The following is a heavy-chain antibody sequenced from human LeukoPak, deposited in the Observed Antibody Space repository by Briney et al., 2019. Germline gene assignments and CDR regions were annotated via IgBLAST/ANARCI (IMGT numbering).Heavy chain of an antibody. D-gene: IGHD1-1*01. CDR3: ARPCWNDEPNDAFDI. J-gene: IGHJ3*02. CDR2: IYYSGST. V-gene: IGHV4-39*01. CDR1: GGSISSSSYY. Sequence: PSETLSLTCTVSGGSISSSSYYWGWIRQPPGKGLEWIGSIYYSGSTYYNPSLKSRVTISVDTSKNQFSLKLSSVTAADTAVYYCARPCWNDEPNDAFDIWGQGTMVTVSS.